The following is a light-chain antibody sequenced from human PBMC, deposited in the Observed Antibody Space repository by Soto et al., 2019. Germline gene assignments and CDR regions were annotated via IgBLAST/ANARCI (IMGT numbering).Light chain of an antibody. CDR1: QTVRNN. Sequence: ELVLTQSPATLSLSPGERATLSCRASQTVRNNLAWYQQRPGQAPRLLIYDASTRATGIPARFSGSGSGTEFTLTIISLQSEDFAVYYCHQYNNWPPWTFGQGTKVDIK. CDR2: DAS. J-gene: IGKJ1*01. V-gene: IGKV3-15*01. CDR3: HQYNNWPPWT.